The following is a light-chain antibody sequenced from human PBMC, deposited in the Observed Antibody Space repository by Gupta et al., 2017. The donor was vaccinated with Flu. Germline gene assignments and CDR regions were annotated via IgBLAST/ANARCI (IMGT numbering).Light chain of an antibody. J-gene: IGKJ2*01. CDR2: GAS. Sequence: EIVLTQSPGTLSSSPGERATLSCRASQSVNNNLLTWYQQKPGQAPRLLIYGASSRATGIPDRFSGSGSGTDFTLTIRRLEPEDFAVYYCQQYGISGYTFGQGTKLGIK. V-gene: IGKV3-20*01. CDR3: QQYGISGYT. CDR1: QSVNNNL.